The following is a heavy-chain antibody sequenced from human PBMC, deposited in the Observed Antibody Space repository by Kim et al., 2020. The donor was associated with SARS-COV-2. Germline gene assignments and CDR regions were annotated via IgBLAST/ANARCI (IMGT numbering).Heavy chain of an antibody. V-gene: IGHV5-10-1*01. D-gene: IGHD5-18*01. J-gene: IGHJ4*02. Sequence: YSTSFQGRVTLSADKSISTSYLQWSRLKASDTAMYYCARHVGYIYGYFDYWGQGTLVTLSS. CDR3: ARHVGYIYGYFDY.